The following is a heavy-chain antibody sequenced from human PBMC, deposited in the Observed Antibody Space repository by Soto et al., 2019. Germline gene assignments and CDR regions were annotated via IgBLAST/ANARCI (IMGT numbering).Heavy chain of an antibody. CDR3: GKVRGAAAAADY. Sequence: GGSLRLSCAASGFTFSSYGMHWVRQAPGKGLEWVAVISYDGSNKYYADSVKGRFTISRDNSKNTLYLQMNSLRAEDRAGFYGGKVRGAAAAADYGGQGTRAT. V-gene: IGHV3-30*18. J-gene: IGHJ4*02. CDR1: GFTFSSYG. CDR2: ISYDGSNK. D-gene: IGHD3-10*01.